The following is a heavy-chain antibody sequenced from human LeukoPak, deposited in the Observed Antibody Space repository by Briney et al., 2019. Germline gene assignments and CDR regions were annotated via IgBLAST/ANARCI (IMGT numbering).Heavy chain of an antibody. CDR2: IYPGDSDT. J-gene: IGHJ3*02. V-gene: IGHV5-51*01. Sequence: GESLKISCKGSGYSFTTYWVGWLRQMPGKGLEWMGTIYPGDSDTRYSPSFQGQVTISADKSISTAYLQWSSLKASDTAMYYCARRGYGDYGAYAFDIWGQGTMVTVSS. CDR1: GYSFTTYW. CDR3: ARRGYGDYGAYAFDI. D-gene: IGHD4-17*01.